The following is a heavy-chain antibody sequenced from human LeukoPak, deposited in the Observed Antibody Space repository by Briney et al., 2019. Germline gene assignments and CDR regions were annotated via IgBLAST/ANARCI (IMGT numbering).Heavy chain of an antibody. CDR2: ISDSGDAT. D-gene: IGHD6-19*01. Sequence: GGSLRLSCAASGFTFSSYAMSWVRQAPGKGLEWVSAISDSGDATYYADSVRGRFTISRGNSKNTLYLQMNSLRAEDTAVYYCASGYSSGWYPYYFDYWGQGTLVTVSS. V-gene: IGHV3-23*01. CDR1: GFTFSSYA. J-gene: IGHJ4*02. CDR3: ASGYSSGWYPYYFDY.